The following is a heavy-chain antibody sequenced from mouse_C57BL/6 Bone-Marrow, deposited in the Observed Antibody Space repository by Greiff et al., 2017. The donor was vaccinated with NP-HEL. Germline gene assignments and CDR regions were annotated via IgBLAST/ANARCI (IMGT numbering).Heavy chain of an antibody. J-gene: IGHJ4*01. V-gene: IGHV5-6*01. D-gene: IGHD1-1*01. CDR2: ISSGGSYT. Sequence: EVMLVESGGDLVKPGGSLKLSCAASGFTFSSYGMSWVRQTPDKRLEWVATISSGGSYTYYPDSVKGRSTISRDNAKNTLYLQMSSLKSEDTAMYDCARLGGLLLRYYYAMDYWGQGTSVTVSS. CDR1: GFTFSSYG. CDR3: ARLGGLLLRYYYAMDY.